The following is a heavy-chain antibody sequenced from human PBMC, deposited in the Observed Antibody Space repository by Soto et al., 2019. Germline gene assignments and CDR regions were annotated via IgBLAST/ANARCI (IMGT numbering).Heavy chain of an antibody. CDR3: ARASGGGVGTTSY. V-gene: IGHV1-18*01. CDR1: GYIFSNFV. CDR2: ISAYNGNT. J-gene: IGHJ4*02. Sequence: QVQLVQSGPEVKKPGASAKVSCKTSGYIFSNFVISWMRQVPGQGLEWMGWISAYNGNTNYAQKFQDRVTLTTDTSTNTAYMELRSLRSDDTAVYYCARASGGGVGTTSYWGQGTLVTVSS. D-gene: IGHD1-26*01.